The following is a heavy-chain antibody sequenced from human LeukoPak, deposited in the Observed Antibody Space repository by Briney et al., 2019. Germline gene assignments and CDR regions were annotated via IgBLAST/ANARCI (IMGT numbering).Heavy chain of an antibody. CDR1: GFTFDDYA. CDR3: AKPLCFGPELVY. J-gene: IGHJ4*02. D-gene: IGHD3-10*01. Sequence: CLTPSCSPSGFTFDDYAMHWVRQAPGKGLESVSPIIGDGGSTYYADSVKGRFTISRDNSKNSLYLQINSLRTEDTALNYSAKPLCFGPELVYCGQGPLVTVSS. V-gene: IGHV3-43*02. CDR2: IIGDGGST.